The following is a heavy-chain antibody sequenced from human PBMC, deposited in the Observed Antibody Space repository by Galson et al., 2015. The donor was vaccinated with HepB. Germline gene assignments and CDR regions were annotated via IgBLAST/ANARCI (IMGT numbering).Heavy chain of an antibody. J-gene: IGHJ6*02. V-gene: IGHV1-8*01. D-gene: IGHD3-10*01. CDR3: ARGLGRGVKYYYGMDV. CDR2: MNPNSGNT. CDR1: ESTFTSYD. Sequence: SVKVSCKASESTFTSYDFNWVRQATGQGLEWMGWMNPNSGNTGYAQKFQGRVTMTRNTSISTAYMELSSLRSEDTAVYFCARGLGRGVKYYYGMDVWGQGTTVTVSS.